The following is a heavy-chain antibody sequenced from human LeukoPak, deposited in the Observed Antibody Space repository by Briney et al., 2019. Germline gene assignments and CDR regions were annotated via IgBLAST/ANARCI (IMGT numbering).Heavy chain of an antibody. V-gene: IGHV3-30*02. Sequence: PGGSLRLSCAASGFTFSSYGMHWVRQAPGKGLEWVAFIRYDGSNKYYADSVKGRFTISRDNSKNTLYLQMSSLRAEDTAVYYCATLPYWELQVSTPGIDYWGQGTLVTVSS. D-gene: IGHD1-7*01. J-gene: IGHJ4*02. CDR2: IRYDGSNK. CDR1: GFTFSSYG. CDR3: ATLPYWELQVSTPGIDY.